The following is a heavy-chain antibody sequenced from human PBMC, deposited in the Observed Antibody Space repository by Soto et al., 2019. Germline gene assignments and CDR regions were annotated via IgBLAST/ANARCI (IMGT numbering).Heavy chain of an antibody. CDR1: GFSLSTSGVG. V-gene: IGHV2-5*02. CDR2: IYWDDDK. CDR3: AHTLPRWGGMDV. J-gene: IGHJ6*02. Sequence: QITLKESGPTLVKPTQTLTLTCTFSGFSLSTSGVGVGWIRQPPGKALEWLALIYWDDDKRYSPSLKRRLTIXRXXSKNQVDLTITNIDPVDTATYYCAHTLPRWGGMDVWGRGTTVTVSS. D-gene: IGHD7-27*01.